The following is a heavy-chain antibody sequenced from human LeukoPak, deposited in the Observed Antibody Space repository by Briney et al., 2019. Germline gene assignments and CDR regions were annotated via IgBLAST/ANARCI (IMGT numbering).Heavy chain of an antibody. V-gene: IGHV4-39*01. CDR2: IYYSGST. J-gene: IGHJ5*02. CDR3: ASCAAAAAIELVNWFDP. CDR1: GGSISSSSCY. Sequence: PSETLSLTCTVSGGSISSSSCYWGWIRQPPGQGLEWIGSIYYSGSTYYNPSLKSRVTISVDTSKNQFSLKLSSVTAADTAVYYCASCAAAAAIELVNWFDPWGQGTLVTVSS. D-gene: IGHD2-2*01.